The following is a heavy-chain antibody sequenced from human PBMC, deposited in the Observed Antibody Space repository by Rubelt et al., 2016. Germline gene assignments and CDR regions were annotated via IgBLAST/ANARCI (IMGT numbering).Heavy chain of an antibody. CDR2: INHSGST. Sequence: QVQLQQWGAGLLKPSETLSLTCAVYGGSFSGYYWSWIRQPPGKGLEWIGEINHSGSTNYNPSLKGRVTISGDTSKHQFSLKRMSVTAADTAVYYCARGHLEYSSSWSIKYFDYWGQGTLVTVSS. V-gene: IGHV4-34*01. J-gene: IGHJ4*02. CDR3: ARGHLEYSSSWSIKYFDY. CDR1: GGSFSGYY. D-gene: IGHD6-13*01.